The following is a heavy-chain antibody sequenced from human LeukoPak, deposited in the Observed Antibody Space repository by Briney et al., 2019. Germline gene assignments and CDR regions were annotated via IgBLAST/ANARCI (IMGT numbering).Heavy chain of an antibody. V-gene: IGHV1-69*13. CDR2: IIPIFGTA. J-gene: IGHJ3*02. CDR3: ARDLTDIVVVVAATSDAFDI. CDR1: GGTFSSYA. D-gene: IGHD2-15*01. Sequence: SVKVSCKASGGTFSSYAISWVRQAPGQGLERMGGIIPIFGTANYAQKFQGRVTITADESTSTAYMELSSLRSEDTAVYYCARDLTDIVVVVAATSDAFDIWGQGTMVTVSS.